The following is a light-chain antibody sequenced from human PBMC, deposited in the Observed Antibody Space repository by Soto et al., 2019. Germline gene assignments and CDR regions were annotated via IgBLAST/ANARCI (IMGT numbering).Light chain of an antibody. Sequence: QSALTQPASVSGSPGQSITISCTGTSSDVGGYNYVSWYQQHPGKALTLMIYEVSNRPSGVSNRFSGSKSGNTASLTISGRQAEDEADYYCSSYTSGRGLVFGGGTQLTVL. J-gene: IGLJ3*02. V-gene: IGLV2-14*01. CDR2: EVS. CDR1: SSDVGGYNY. CDR3: SSYTSGRGLV.